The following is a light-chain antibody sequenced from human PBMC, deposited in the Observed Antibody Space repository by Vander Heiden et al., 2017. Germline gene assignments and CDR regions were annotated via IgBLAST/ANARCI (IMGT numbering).Light chain of an antibody. J-gene: IGKJ1*01. Sequence: VIWMTQSPSLLSASTGDGVTISCRMSQGIRSYLAWYQQKPWKAPELLVYAASTLQSGVPSRFSGSGSGTDFTLTISCLQSEDFATYYCQQYYSFPPTFGQGTKVEIK. CDR2: AAS. CDR1: QGIRSY. V-gene: IGKV1D-8*01. CDR3: QQYYSFPPT.